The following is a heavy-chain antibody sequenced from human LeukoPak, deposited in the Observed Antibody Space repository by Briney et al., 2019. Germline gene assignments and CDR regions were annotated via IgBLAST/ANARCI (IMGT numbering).Heavy chain of an antibody. J-gene: IGHJ4*02. CDR1: GFTFTNYE. CDR2: IRSGGSPK. V-gene: IGHV3-48*03. D-gene: IGHD2-2*01. Sequence: GGSLRLSCVASGFTFTNYEMNWVRQAPGKGLEWVSYIRSGGSPKYYADSVRGRVTISRDNSKNTLYLQMNSLRAEDTAVYYCAKGTRVVPAALDYWGQGTLVTVSS. CDR3: AKGTRVVPAALDY.